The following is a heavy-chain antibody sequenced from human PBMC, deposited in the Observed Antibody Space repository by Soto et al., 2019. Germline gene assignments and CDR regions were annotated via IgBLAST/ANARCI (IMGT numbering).Heavy chain of an antibody. CDR1: GDSISSVAHY. Sequence: PSETLSLTCSVSGDSISSVAHYWAWVRQPPGKGLEWIGSLYYTGSTYYNPSLKSRAAISIDTSKNQFSLNLMSTTAADTAVYYCARRLYYDSSGFEGGGMDVWGQGTTVTVSS. J-gene: IGHJ6*02. CDR3: ARRLYYDSSGFEGGGMDV. V-gene: IGHV4-39*01. CDR2: LYYTGST. D-gene: IGHD3-22*01.